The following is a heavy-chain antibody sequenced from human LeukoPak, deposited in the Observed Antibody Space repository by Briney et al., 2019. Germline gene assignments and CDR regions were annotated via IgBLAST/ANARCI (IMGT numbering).Heavy chain of an antibody. J-gene: IGHJ3*02. CDR3: ARAVGWGIAAAGTDAFDI. CDR1: VYTFTGYY. CDR2: INPNSSGT. V-gene: IGHV1-2*02. Sequence: ASVKVSCKASVYTFTGYYMHWVRQAPGQGLEWMGWINPNSSGTNYAQKFQGRVTMTRDTSISTAYMELSRLRSDDTAVYYCARAVGWGIAAAGTDAFDIWGQGTMVTVFS. D-gene: IGHD6-13*01.